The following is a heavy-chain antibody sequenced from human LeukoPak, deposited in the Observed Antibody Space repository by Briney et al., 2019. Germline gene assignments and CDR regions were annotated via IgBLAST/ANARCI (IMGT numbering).Heavy chain of an antibody. V-gene: IGHV4-59*08. CDR3: ARHAQTASSPLDY. CDR1: NGPISSYY. Sequence: KPSETLSLTCTVSNGPISSYYWSWIRQPPGKGLEFIGFIYYIGSTNYNPSLKSRVTISVDTSKNQFSLKLRSVTATDTAVYYCARHAQTASSPLDYWGQGTLVTVSS. CDR2: IYYIGST. D-gene: IGHD2-21*02. J-gene: IGHJ4*02.